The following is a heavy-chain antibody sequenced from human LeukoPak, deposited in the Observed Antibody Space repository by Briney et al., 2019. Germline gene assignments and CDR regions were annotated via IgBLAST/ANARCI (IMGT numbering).Heavy chain of an antibody. Sequence: PGGSLRLSCAASGFTFSSYAMSWVRPAPGKGLEWVSAISGSGGSTYYADSVKGRFTISRDNSKNTLYLQMNSLRAEDTAVYYCAKAWSSGYYPPYYFDYWGQGTLVTVSS. CDR1: GFTFSSYA. V-gene: IGHV3-23*01. CDR3: AKAWSSGYYPPYYFDY. D-gene: IGHD3-22*01. CDR2: ISGSGGST. J-gene: IGHJ4*02.